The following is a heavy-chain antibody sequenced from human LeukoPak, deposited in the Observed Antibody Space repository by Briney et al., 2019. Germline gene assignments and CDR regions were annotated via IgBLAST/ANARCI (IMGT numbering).Heavy chain of an antibody. CDR1: GYTFTSYY. CDR2: INPSGGST. V-gene: IGHV1-46*01. Sequence: ASVKVSCKASGYTFTSYYMHWVRQAPGQGLEWMGIINPSGGSTCYAQKFQGRVTMTRDMSTSTVYMELSSLRSEDTAVYYCARVRAYCGGDCSFDYWGQGTLVTVFS. D-gene: IGHD2-21*02. J-gene: IGHJ4*02. CDR3: ARVRAYCGGDCSFDY.